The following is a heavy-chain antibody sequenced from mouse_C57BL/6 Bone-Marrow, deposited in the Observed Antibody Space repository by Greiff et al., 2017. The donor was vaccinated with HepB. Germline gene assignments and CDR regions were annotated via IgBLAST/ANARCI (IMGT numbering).Heavy chain of an antibody. V-gene: IGHV5-9*01. CDR1: GFTFSSYT. D-gene: IGHD1-1*01. CDR3: ARITTVVPFDY. Sequence: EVMLVESGGGLVKPGGSLKLSCAASGFTFSSYTMSWVRQTPEKRLEWVATISGGGGNTYYPDSVKGRFTISRDNAKNTLYLQMSSLRSEDTALYYCARITTVVPFDYWGQGTTLTVSS. CDR2: ISGGGGNT. J-gene: IGHJ2*01.